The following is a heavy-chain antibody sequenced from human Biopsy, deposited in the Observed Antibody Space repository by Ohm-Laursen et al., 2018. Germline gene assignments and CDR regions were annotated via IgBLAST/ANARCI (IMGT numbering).Heavy chain of an antibody. J-gene: IGHJ4*02. CDR1: GGTFSSFG. V-gene: IGHV1-69*01. Sequence: SSVKVSCKASGGTFSSFGISWVRQAPGQGLEWMGEINSMFGTTNYAQTFQGRVTITAAESTSRAYMEVSSLRSEDTAVYYCSKRGVERGRPLAYWGQGTLVTVSS. CDR3: SKRGVERGRPLAY. D-gene: IGHD1-1*01. CDR2: INSMFGTT.